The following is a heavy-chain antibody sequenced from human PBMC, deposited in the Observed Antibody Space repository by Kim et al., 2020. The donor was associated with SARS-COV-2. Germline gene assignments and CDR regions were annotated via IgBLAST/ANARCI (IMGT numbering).Heavy chain of an antibody. Sequence: GGSMRLSCSASGFTFSSYAMHWVRQAPGKGLEYVSAISSNGGSTYYADSVKGRFTISRDNSKNTLYLQMSSLRAEDTAVYYCVKRGHGGSGSYGEDYYYGMDVWGQGTTVTVSS. J-gene: IGHJ6*02. CDR1: GFTFSSYA. CDR3: VKRGHGGSGSYGEDYYYGMDV. D-gene: IGHD3-10*01. V-gene: IGHV3-64D*09. CDR2: ISSNGGST.